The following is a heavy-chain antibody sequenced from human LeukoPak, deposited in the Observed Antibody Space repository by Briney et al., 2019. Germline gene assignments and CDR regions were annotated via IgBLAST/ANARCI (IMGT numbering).Heavy chain of an antibody. V-gene: IGHV4-34*01. CDR1: GGSFSGYY. CDR2: INHSGTT. D-gene: IGHD7-27*01. CDR3: ARPGQLGSLYYGLDV. J-gene: IGHJ6*02. Sequence: PSETLSLTCAVYGGSFSGYYWTRIRQPPGKGLEWIGEINHSGTTNYNPSLKSRVTISVDTSKNQFSLKVSSVIAADTAVYYCARPGQLGSLYYGLDVWGQGTTVTVSS.